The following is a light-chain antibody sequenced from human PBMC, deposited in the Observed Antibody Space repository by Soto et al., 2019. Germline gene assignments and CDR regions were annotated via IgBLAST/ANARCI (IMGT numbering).Light chain of an antibody. Sequence: DIQMTQSPSSLSASVRDRVTITCQASQDISNYLNWYQQKPGKAPKLLIYDASNLETGVPSRFSGSGSGTDFTFTISSLQAEDIATYYCQQYDNLPRSFGPGTKVDIK. CDR1: QDISNY. CDR2: DAS. J-gene: IGKJ3*01. V-gene: IGKV1-33*01. CDR3: QQYDNLPRS.